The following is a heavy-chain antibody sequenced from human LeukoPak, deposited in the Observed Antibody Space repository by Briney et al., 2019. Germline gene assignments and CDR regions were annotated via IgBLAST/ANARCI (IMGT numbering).Heavy chain of an antibody. D-gene: IGHD2/OR15-2a*01. CDR1: GFGFRVFY. CDR3: AGVFSGFYRFFNL. Sequence: GVSLRLSCDASGFGFRVFYMRWIRQATGEGLEGISYISSGGKDIYYADSVKGRFTVSRDNTNNSLHLQMNSLRAEDTAVYYCAGVFSGFYRFFNLWGQGTLVIVSS. V-gene: IGHV3-11*04. J-gene: IGHJ5*02. CDR2: ISSGGKDI.